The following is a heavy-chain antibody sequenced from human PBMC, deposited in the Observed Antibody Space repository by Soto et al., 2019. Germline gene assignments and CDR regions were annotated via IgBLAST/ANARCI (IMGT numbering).Heavy chain of an antibody. Sequence: SSETLSLTCAVSGYSIRSGYFWGWIRQPPGKGLEWIGSMYHSGITYYNLSLKSRVTISVDTSKNQLSLKLSSATAADTAVYYCARSMYSTSAQLYYGMDVWGQGTTVTVSS. V-gene: IGHV4-38-2*01. J-gene: IGHJ6*02. D-gene: IGHD6-6*01. CDR2: MYHSGIT. CDR3: ARSMYSTSAQLYYGMDV. CDR1: GYSIRSGYF.